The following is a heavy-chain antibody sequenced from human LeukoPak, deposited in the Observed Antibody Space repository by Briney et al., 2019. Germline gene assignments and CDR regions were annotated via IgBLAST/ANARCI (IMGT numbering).Heavy chain of an antibody. V-gene: IGHV3-74*01. D-gene: IGHD3-10*01. CDR2: INSDGTCT. CDR1: GFTFSSYW. Sequence: GGSLRLSYAASGFTFSSYWMHWVRQAPGKGLVWLSRINSDGTCTSYAHSVKGRLTISRDNAKNTMYLQTTSQRAEDLAVNYCARDMVPYFYYGRYVWGEGTTVTVSS. J-gene: IGHJ6*02. CDR3: ARDMVPYFYYGRYV.